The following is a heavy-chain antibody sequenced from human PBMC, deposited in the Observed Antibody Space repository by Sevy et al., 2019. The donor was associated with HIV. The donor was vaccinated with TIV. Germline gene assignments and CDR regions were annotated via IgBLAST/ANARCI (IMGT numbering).Heavy chain of an antibody. D-gene: IGHD1-26*01. CDR3: AKTTWGGSYRFDY. J-gene: IGHJ4*02. CDR1: GFTFSTYA. CDR2: ISHSGGAS. Sequence: GGSLRLSCAASGFTFSTYAMSWLRQAPGKGLEWVSVISHSGGASSYGDSVKGRFTISRDNSKNTLYLQMNSPRAEDTAVYYCAKTTWGGSYRFDYWGQRTLVTVSS. V-gene: IGHV3-23*01.